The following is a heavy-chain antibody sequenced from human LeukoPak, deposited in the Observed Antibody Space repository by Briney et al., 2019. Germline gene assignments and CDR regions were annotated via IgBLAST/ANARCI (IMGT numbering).Heavy chain of an antibody. CDR3: ARLYSGSYQTDDDYYYYYMDV. CDR2: IYPGDSDT. CDR1: GYSFTSYW. D-gene: IGHD1-26*01. J-gene: IGHJ6*03. V-gene: IGHV5-51*01. Sequence: GESLKISCKGSGYSFTSYWIGWVRQMPGKGLEWMGIIYPGDSDTRYSPSFQGQVTISADKSISTAYLQWSSLKASDTAMYYCARLYSGSYQTDDDYYYYYMDVWGKGTTVTISS.